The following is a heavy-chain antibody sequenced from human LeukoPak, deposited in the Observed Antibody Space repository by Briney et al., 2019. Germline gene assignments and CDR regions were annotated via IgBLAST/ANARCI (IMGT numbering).Heavy chain of an antibody. CDR2: VKSNTDGWTT. J-gene: IGHJ1*01. Sequence: PGGSLRLSCAASGFTFSNAWMSWVRQAPGKGLEWVGRVKSNTDGWTTDYAAPVRDRFTISRDDSKNTLYLQMNSLKTEDTAVYYCHTDRYPPDIWGQGTLVTVSS. V-gene: IGHV3-15*01. CDR1: GFTFSNAW. CDR3: HTDRYPPDI. D-gene: IGHD3-16*02.